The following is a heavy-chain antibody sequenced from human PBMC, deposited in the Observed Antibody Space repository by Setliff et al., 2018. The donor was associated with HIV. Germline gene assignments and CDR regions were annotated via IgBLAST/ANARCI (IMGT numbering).Heavy chain of an antibody. CDR3: ARVRLYNTALDY. J-gene: IGHJ4*02. Sequence: GGSLRLSCAASDFTFSTYCMNWVRQAPGKGLEWVSYITSSGTTTLYGDSMRGRFTASRDNAESSMYLQMNNLRAEDTAVYYCARVRLYNTALDYWGQGTLVTVSS. V-gene: IGHV3-48*04. CDR2: ITSSGTTT. CDR1: DFTFSTYC. D-gene: IGHD3-3*01.